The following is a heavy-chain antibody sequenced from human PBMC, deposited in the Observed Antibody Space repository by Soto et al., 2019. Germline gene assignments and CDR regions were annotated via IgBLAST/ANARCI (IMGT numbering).Heavy chain of an antibody. CDR2: IYYSGST. Sequence: SETLSLTCTVSGGSISSYYWSWIRQPPGKGLEWIGYIYYSGSTNYNPSLKSRVTISVDTSKNQFSLKLSSVTAADTAVYYCARGRFGRAFDIWGQGTMVTVSS. V-gene: IGHV4-59*12. CDR1: GGSISSYY. D-gene: IGHD3-10*01. CDR3: ARGRFGRAFDI. J-gene: IGHJ3*02.